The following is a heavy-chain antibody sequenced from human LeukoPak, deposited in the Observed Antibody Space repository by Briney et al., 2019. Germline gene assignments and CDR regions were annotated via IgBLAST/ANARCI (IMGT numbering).Heavy chain of an antibody. D-gene: IGHD6-13*01. CDR2: IIPIFGIA. CDR1: GGTFSSYA. J-gene: IGHJ6*02. CDR3: ARSSSRAYYYYGMDV. Sequence: RRASVKVSCKASGGTFSSYAISWMRQAPGQGLEWMGRIIPIFGIANYAQKFQGRVTITADKSTSTAYMELSSLRSEDTAVYYCARSSSRAYYYYGMDVWGQGTTVTVSS. V-gene: IGHV1-69*04.